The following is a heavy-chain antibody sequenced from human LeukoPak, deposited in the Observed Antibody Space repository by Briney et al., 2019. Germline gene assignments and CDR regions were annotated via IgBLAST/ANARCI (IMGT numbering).Heavy chain of an antibody. CDR1: GFIFSSYG. CDR2: IRYDGSNK. V-gene: IGHV3-30*02. CDR3: AKDWSPASGRGGYFDY. D-gene: IGHD6-13*01. Sequence: GGSLRLSCAASGFIFSSYGMHWVRQAPGKGLGWVAFIRYDGSNKYYADSVKGRFTISRDNSKNTLYLQMNSLRAEDTAVYYCAKDWSPASGRGGYFDYWGQGTLVTVSS. J-gene: IGHJ4*02.